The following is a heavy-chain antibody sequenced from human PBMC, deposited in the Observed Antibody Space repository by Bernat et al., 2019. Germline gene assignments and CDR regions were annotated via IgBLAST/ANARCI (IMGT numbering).Heavy chain of an antibody. CDR2: ISYDGSNK. D-gene: IGHD6-13*01. V-gene: IGHV3-30*18. J-gene: IGHJ4*02. Sequence: VQLVESGGGVVQPGRSLRLSCAASGFTFSSYGMHWVRQAPGKGLEWVAVISYDGSNKYYADSVKGRFTISRDNSKNTLYLQMNSLRAEDTAVYYCAKDRDLQYSSSWFVGRVSDYWGQGTLVTVSS. CDR1: GFTFSSYG. CDR3: AKDRDLQYSSSWFVGRVSDY.